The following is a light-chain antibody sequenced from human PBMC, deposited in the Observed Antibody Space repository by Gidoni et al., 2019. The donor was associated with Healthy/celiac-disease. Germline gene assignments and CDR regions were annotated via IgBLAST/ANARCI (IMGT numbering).Light chain of an antibody. CDR3: QQYNNWPPNT. V-gene: IGKV3-15*01. CDR2: GAS. Sequence: DIVITQSPATLSVSPGERATPSCRASQSVRRNFAWYQQKPGQAPRLLIYGASTRATGITARFSGSGSGREFTLTISSLQSEDVAVYYCQQYNNWPPNTFGGGTKVEIK. J-gene: IGKJ4*01. CDR1: QSVRRN.